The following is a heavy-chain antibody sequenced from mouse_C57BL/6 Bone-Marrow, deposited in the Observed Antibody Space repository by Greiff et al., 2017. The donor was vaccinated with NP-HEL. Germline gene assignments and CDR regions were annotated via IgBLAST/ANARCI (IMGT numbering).Heavy chain of an antibody. V-gene: IGHV5-6*01. Sequence: EVQVVESGGDLVKPGGSLKLSCAASGFTFSSYGMSWVRQTPDKRLEWVATISSGGSYTYYLDSVKGRFTISRDNAKNTLYLQMSSLKSEDTAMYYCARVYYDYDDWYFDVWGTGTTVTVSS. D-gene: IGHD2-4*01. J-gene: IGHJ1*03. CDR1: GFTFSSYG. CDR2: ISSGGSYT. CDR3: ARVYYDYDDWYFDV.